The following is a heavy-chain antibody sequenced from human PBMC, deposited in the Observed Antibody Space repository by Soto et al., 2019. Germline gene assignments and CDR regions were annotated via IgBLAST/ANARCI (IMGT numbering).Heavy chain of an antibody. J-gene: IGHJ4*02. V-gene: IGHV1-69*13. CDR2: IIPVLGTP. D-gene: IGHD3-22*01. CDR3: ASGRDGYFYFEY. Sequence: SVKVSCKASGGTFSNFAISWVRQAPGQGLEWMGGIIPVLGTPNYSQKFQDRSTITADESASTAYMELSNLGSKDTAVYYCASGRDGYFYFEYWGQGTLVTVSS. CDR1: GGTFSNFA.